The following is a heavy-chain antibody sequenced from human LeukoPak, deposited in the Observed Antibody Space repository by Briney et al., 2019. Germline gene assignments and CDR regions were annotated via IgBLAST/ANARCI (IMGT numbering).Heavy chain of an antibody. D-gene: IGHD1-7*01. J-gene: IGHJ4*02. CDR2: INPNSGDT. CDR1: GYTFTDSY. V-gene: IGHV1-2*02. Sequence: GASVKVSCKASGYTFTDSYMDWVRQAPGQGLEWMGWINPNSGDTNYAQKFQGRVTMTRDTSISTAYMELSRLTSDDTAVYYCTRDINWNYRYWGQGTLVTVSS. CDR3: TRDINWNYRY.